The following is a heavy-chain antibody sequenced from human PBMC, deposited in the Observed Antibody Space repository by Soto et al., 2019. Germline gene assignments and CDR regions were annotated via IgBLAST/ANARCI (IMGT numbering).Heavy chain of an antibody. CDR3: ARGKIFDP. CDR2: IYHSGST. Sequence: SSSSYYWGWIRQPPGKGLEWIGYIYHSGSTYYNPSLKSRVTISVDRSKNQFSLKLSSVTAADTAVYYCARGKIFDPWGQGTLVTVSS. V-gene: IGHV4-30-2*01. CDR1: SSSSYY. J-gene: IGHJ5*02.